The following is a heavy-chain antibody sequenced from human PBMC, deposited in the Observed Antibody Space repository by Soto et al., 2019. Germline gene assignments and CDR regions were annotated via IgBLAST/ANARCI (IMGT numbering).Heavy chain of an antibody. Sequence: VQLLESGGGLVHPGGSLRLSCAASGFTFSSYAMHWVRQAPGKGLEWVAVISYDGSNKYYADSVKGRFTISRDNSKNTLYLQMNSLRAEDTAVYYCARDQGSDYYYGMDVWGQGTTVTVSS. CDR3: ARDQGSDYYYGMDV. V-gene: IGHV3-30-3*01. J-gene: IGHJ6*02. CDR1: GFTFSSYA. CDR2: ISYDGSNK. D-gene: IGHD1-26*01.